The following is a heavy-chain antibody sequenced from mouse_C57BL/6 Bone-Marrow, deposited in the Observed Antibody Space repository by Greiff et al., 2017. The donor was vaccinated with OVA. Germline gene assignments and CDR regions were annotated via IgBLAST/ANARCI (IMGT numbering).Heavy chain of an antibody. J-gene: IGHJ2*01. CDR3: AGYGSSPDYFDY. CDR1: GYTFTSYG. D-gene: IGHD1-1*01. CDR2: IYPRSGNT. V-gene: IGHV1-81*01. Sequence: QVQLQQSGAELARPGASVKLSCKASGYTFTSYGISWVKQRTGQGLEWIGEIYPRSGNTYYNEKFKGKATLTADKSSSTAYMELRSLTSEDSAVYFCAGYGSSPDYFDYWGQGTTLTVSS.